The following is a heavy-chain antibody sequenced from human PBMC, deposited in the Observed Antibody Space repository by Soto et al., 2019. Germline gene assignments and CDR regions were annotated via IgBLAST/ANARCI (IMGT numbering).Heavy chain of an antibody. J-gene: IGHJ4*02. CDR2: ISYDGSNK. CDR1: GFTFSSYA. CDR3: ARVERGFDY. V-gene: IGHV3-30-3*01. Sequence: GRSLRLSCAASGFTFSSYAMHWVRPAPGKGLEWVAVISYDGSNKYYADSVKGRFTISRDNSKNTLYLQMNSLRAEYTAVYYCARVERGFDYWGQGTLVTVSS.